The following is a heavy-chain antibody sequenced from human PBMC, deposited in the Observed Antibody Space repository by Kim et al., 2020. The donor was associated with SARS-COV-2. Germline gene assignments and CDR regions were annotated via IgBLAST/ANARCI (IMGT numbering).Heavy chain of an antibody. D-gene: IGHD3-10*02. Sequence: SAGSFSPFHLTCLRPSPGRVLVLIAYIFSTCSPTYNPSLNSRVTISVDTSKNHFSLYLNSMTAADTGVYYCARVFRGMDVWGPGTTLIVSS. CDR3: ARVFRGMDV. CDR1: AGSFSPFH. CDR2: IFSTCSP. J-gene: IGHJ6*02. V-gene: IGHV4-59*01.